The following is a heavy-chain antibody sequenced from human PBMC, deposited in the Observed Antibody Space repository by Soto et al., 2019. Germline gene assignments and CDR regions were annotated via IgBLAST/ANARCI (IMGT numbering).Heavy chain of an antibody. D-gene: IGHD6-13*01. J-gene: IGHJ4*02. Sequence: QVQLVQSGAEVKKPGSSVKVSCKASGGTFSSYAISWVRQAPGQGLEWMGGIIPIFGTANYAQKFQGRVTITADESTSTAYMELSSLRSEDTAVYYCAREYVIPGIAAAGTGFDYWGQGTLVTVSS. V-gene: IGHV1-69*01. CDR1: GGTFSSYA. CDR2: IIPIFGTA. CDR3: AREYVIPGIAAAGTGFDY.